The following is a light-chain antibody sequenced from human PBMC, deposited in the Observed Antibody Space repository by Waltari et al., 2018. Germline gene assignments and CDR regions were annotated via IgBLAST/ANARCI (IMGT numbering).Light chain of an antibody. V-gene: IGKV4-1*01. J-gene: IGKJ2*02. CDR3: QQYYSTPPWT. CDR1: QRVLYSSNNKNY. CDR2: WAS. Sequence: DIVMTWSSDSLAVRLGAGDTISCNFRQRVLYSSNNKNYLAWYQQKPGQPPKLLIFWASNRESGVPDRFSGSGSGTDFTLTSSSLQAEDVAVYYCQQYYSTPPWTFGQGTKLEIK.